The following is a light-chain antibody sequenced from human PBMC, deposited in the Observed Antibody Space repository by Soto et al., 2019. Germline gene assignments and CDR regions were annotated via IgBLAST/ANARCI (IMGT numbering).Light chain of an antibody. Sequence: DIQMTQSPSSLSASVGDRVTITCRASQSISNYLKWYQQKPGKAPKLLIYAAASMQSGVHSRFSGSGSETDFALTISSLQPDDSATYYCQQSFSPLWTFGQGTKVEV. CDR1: QSISNY. J-gene: IGKJ1*01. CDR3: QQSFSPLWT. CDR2: AAA. V-gene: IGKV1-39*01.